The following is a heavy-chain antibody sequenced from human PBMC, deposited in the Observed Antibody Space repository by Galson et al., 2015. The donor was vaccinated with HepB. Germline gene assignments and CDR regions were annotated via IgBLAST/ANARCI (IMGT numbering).Heavy chain of an antibody. CDR2: ISGSGGST. CDR1: GFTFSSYA. CDR3: AKDQHTAMVTDV. D-gene: IGHD5-18*01. V-gene: IGHV3-23*01. Sequence: SLRLSCAASGFTFSSYAMSWVRRAPGKGPEWVSAISGSGGSTYYADSVKGRFTISRDNSKNTLYLQMNSLRAEDTAVYYCAKDQHTAMVTDVWGQRTTVTVSS. J-gene: IGHJ6*02.